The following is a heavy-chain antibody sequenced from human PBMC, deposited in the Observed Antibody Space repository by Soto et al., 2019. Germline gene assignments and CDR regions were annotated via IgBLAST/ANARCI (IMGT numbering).Heavy chain of an antibody. V-gene: IGHV2-70*01. Sequence: SGPTLVNPTQTLTLTCTFSVFSLSTSGMCVSWIRQPPGKALEWLALIDWDDDKYYSTSLKTRLTISKDTSKNQVVLTMTNMDPVDTATYYCARSAVTMVRGVITPSYYYYGMDVWGQGTTVTVSS. J-gene: IGHJ6*02. CDR3: ARSAVTMVRGVITPSYYYYGMDV. D-gene: IGHD3-10*01. CDR2: IDWDDDK. CDR1: VFSLSTSGMC.